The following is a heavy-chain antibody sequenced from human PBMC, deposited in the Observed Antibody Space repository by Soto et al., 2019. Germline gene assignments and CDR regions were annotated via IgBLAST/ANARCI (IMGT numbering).Heavy chain of an antibody. CDR3: AKATATGGGAFDI. D-gene: IGHD2-8*02. J-gene: IGHJ3*02. CDR2: ILVDGRT. V-gene: IGHV3-23*01. Sequence: LRLSCAASGFVCSSYDMRLVRQAPCKGLEWVSTILVDGRTFYVDSVKGRFTISRDTSQNTVYLQMNSLTAGDTALYYCAKATATGGGAFDICGQGTMVTVSS. CDR1: GFVCSSYD.